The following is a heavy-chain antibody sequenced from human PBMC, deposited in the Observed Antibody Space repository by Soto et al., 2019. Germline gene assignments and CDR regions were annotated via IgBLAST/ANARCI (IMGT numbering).Heavy chain of an antibody. Sequence: GASVKVSCKASGFTFTSSAVQWVRQARGQRLEWIGWIVVGSGNTNYAQKFQERVTITRDMSTSTAYMELSSLRSEDTAVYYCAATVWSGYPNYYYGMDVWGQGTTVTVSS. CDR1: GFTFTSSA. CDR3: AATVWSGYPNYYYGMDV. V-gene: IGHV1-58*01. D-gene: IGHD3-3*01. J-gene: IGHJ6*02. CDR2: IVVGSGNT.